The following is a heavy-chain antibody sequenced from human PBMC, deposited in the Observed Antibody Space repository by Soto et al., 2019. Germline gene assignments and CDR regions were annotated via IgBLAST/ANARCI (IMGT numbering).Heavy chain of an antibody. Sequence: GGSLRLSCAASGFTFSSYAMSWVRQAPGKGLEWVSAISGSGGSTYYADSVKGRFTISRDNSKNTLYLQMNSLGAEDTAVYYCAKGRNYDYVWGSYLAHWGQGTLVTGSS. CDR3: AKGRNYDYVWGSYLAH. D-gene: IGHD3-16*01. CDR2: ISGSGGST. V-gene: IGHV3-23*01. CDR1: GFTFSSYA. J-gene: IGHJ4*02.